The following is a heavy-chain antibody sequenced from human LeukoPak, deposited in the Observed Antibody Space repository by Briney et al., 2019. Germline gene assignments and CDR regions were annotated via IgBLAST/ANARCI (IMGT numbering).Heavy chain of an antibody. D-gene: IGHD4-17*01. CDR3: ARDRDYPHDHFDF. J-gene: IGHJ4*02. CDR1: GFTFSSYS. V-gene: IGHV3-23*01. Sequence: GGSLRLSCAASGFTFSSYSMNWVRQAPGKGLEWVSAISGTGDGDVTWYPDSVKGRFTIFRDNSKNTVYLQMYSLRVEDTALYYCARDRDYPHDHFDFWGQGTLVTVSS. CDR2: ISGTGDGDVT.